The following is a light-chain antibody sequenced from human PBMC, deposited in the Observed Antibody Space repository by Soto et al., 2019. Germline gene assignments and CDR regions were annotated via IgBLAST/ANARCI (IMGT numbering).Light chain of an antibody. Sequence: DIQMTQSPSSLSASVGDRVTITCRASQSISSYLNWYQQKPGKAPKIMIYAASSLQSGVPSRFSSSGSGTDFTLIISSLQPEDFATYYCQQSYSTLTWTFGQGTKVEIK. J-gene: IGKJ1*01. CDR1: QSISSY. CDR2: AAS. CDR3: QQSYSTLTWT. V-gene: IGKV1-39*01.